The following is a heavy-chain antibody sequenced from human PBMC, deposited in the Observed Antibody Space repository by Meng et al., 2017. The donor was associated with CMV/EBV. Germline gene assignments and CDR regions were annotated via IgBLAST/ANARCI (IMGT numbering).Heavy chain of an antibody. CDR3: ATDPVVVITERTFHY. CDR1: GFSFSSYS. CDR2: ISSTSSYI. Sequence: GGSLRLSCAASGFSFSSYSMNWVRQAPGKGLEWVSSISSTSSYIYYADSVKGRLTVSRDNAKNSLYLQMNSLRAEDTAVYYCATDPVVVITERTFHYWGQGTLVTVSS. V-gene: IGHV3-21*01. J-gene: IGHJ4*02. D-gene: IGHD3-22*01.